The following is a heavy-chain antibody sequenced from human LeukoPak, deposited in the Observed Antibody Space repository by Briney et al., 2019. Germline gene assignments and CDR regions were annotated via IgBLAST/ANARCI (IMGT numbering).Heavy chain of an antibody. Sequence: ASVKVSCKASGYTFTGYYMHWVRQAPGQGLEWMGWINPNSGGTNYAQKFQGRVTMTRDTSISTAYMELSRLRSDDTAVYYCARGPVDFFRAYDYWGQGTLVTVS. CDR2: INPNSGGT. J-gene: IGHJ4*02. V-gene: IGHV1-2*02. CDR3: ARGPVDFFRAYDY. D-gene: IGHD3-3*01. CDR1: GYTFTGYY.